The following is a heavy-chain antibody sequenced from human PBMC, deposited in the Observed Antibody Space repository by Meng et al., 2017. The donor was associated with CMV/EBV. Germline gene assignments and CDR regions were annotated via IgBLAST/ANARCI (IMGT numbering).Heavy chain of an antibody. V-gene: IGHV3-23*01. CDR1: GFTFSNYA. CDR2: ISGSGGST. J-gene: IGHJ4*02. Sequence: GGSLRLSCAASGFTFSNYAMSWVRQAPGKGLEWVSTISGSGGSTYYADSVKGRFTISRDISKNTLYLQINSLRAEDTAVYYCAKVSPLINSYYFDYWGQGTLVTVSS. D-gene: IGHD4-23*01. CDR3: AKVSPLINSYYFDY.